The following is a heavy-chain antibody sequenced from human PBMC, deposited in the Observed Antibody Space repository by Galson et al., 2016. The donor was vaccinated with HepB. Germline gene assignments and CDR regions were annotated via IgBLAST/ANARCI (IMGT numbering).Heavy chain of an antibody. J-gene: IGHJ3*01. CDR1: GESFSAYY. CDR2: IDHSGST. CDR3: AKRPYSGYDWA. D-gene: IGHD5-12*01. Sequence: SETLSLTCAVYGESFSAYYWSWIRQPPGKGLEWIGEIDHSGSTNFNPSLKSRATISADTSKNQFSLKMSSVTAADTAVYYCAKRPYSGYDWAWGRGTLVTVSS. V-gene: IGHV4-34*01.